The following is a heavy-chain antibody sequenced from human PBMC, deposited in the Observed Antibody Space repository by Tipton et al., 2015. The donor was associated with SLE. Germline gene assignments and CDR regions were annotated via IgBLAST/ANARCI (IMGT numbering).Heavy chain of an antibody. J-gene: IGHJ4*02. Sequence: TLSLTCSVSGGSISGYYWSWIRRSAGKGLEWIGHMHPSGTTKYNPSLQSRVTMSVDTSKNQFSLKVNSVTAADTAVYYCARDLTSKWYYYWGQGTLVTVSS. D-gene: IGHD3-16*01. CDR3: ARDLTSKWYYY. V-gene: IGHV4-4*07. CDR1: GGSISGYY. CDR2: MHPSGTT.